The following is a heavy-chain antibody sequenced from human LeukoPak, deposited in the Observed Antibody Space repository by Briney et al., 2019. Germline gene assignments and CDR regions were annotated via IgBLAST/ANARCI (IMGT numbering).Heavy chain of an antibody. Sequence: GASVRVSCKASGYTFTSYDINWVRQATGQGLEWMGWMNPNSGNTGYAQKFQGRVTMTRDTSISTAYMELSRLRSDDTAVYYCARGGEPTTVTTYFDYWGQGTLVTVSS. CDR2: MNPNSGNT. CDR3: ARGGEPTTVTTYFDY. J-gene: IGHJ4*02. CDR1: GYTFTSYD. V-gene: IGHV1-8*01. D-gene: IGHD4-17*01.